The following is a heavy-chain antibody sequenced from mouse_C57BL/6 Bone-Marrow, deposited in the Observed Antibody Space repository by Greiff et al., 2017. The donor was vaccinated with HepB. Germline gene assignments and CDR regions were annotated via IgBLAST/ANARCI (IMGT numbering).Heavy chain of an antibody. D-gene: IGHD1-1*01. CDR1: GYTFTSYW. J-gene: IGHJ2*01. CDR3: ARWYYGSSPYYFDY. CDR2: IDPSDSYT. V-gene: IGHV1-69*01. Sequence: QVQLQQPGAELVMPGASVKLSCKASGYTFTSYWMHWVKQRPGQGLEWIGEIDPSDSYTNYNQKFKGKSTLTVDKSSSTAYMQLSSLTSEDSAVYYCARWYYGSSPYYFDYWGQGTTLTVSS.